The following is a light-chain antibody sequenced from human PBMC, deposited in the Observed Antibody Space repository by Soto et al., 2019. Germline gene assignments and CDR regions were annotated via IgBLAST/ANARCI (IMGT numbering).Light chain of an antibody. CDR3: QQRTNWLT. Sequence: EIVLTQSPATLSLSPGERATLSCRASQSVSSYLAWYQQKPGQAPSLFIYDASNRATGIPARFRGSGSWTVFTRTISSLEREDFAVYYCQQRTNWLTFGGGTKVEIK. CDR2: DAS. J-gene: IGKJ4*01. V-gene: IGKV3-11*01. CDR1: QSVSSY.